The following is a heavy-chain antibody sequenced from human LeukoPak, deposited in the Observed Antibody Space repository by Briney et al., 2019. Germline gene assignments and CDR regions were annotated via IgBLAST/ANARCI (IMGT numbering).Heavy chain of an antibody. V-gene: IGHV1-2*02. Sequence: GASVQVSCKASGYTFTDYYMHWVRQAPGQGLEWMGWIKPNSGGTNYAQKFQGRVTLTRDTSISTAYMELSSLRSDDTAVYYCARGFGGYFDYWGQGTLVTVSS. CDR3: ARGFGGYFDY. D-gene: IGHD3-10*01. J-gene: IGHJ4*02. CDR2: IKPNSGGT. CDR1: GYTFTDYY.